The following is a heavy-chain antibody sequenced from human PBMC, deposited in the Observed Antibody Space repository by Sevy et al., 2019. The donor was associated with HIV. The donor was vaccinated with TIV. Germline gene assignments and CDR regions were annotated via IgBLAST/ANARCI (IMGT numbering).Heavy chain of an antibody. CDR1: GFTFSSYA. D-gene: IGHD6-13*01. CDR2: ISGSGGST. CDR3: AKKGKLPEAAAGIIDY. V-gene: IGHV3-23*01. Sequence: GGSPRLSCAASGFTFSSYAMSWVRQAPGKGLEWVSAISGSGGSTYYADSVKGRFTISRDNSKNTLYLQMNSLRAEDTAVYYCAKKGKLPEAAAGIIDYWGQGTLVTVSS. J-gene: IGHJ4*02.